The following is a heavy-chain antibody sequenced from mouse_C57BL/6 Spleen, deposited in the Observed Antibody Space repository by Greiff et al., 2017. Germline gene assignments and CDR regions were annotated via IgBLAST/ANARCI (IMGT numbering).Heavy chain of an antibody. J-gene: IGHJ4*01. CDR1: GYTFTSYW. CDR3: ARNEGNYIYAMDY. CDR2: IYPGSGST. D-gene: IGHD2-1*01. V-gene: IGHV1-55*01. Sequence: QVQLQQPGAELVKPGASVKMSCKASGYTFTSYWITWVKQRPGPGLEWIGDIYPGSGSTNYNEKFKSKATLTVDTSSSTAYLQLSSLTSEDSAVYYCARNEGNYIYAMDYWGQGTSVTVSS.